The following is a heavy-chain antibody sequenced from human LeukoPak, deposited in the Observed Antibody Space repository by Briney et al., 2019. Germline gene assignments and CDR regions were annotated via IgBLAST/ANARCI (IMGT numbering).Heavy chain of an antibody. J-gene: IGHJ6*03. Sequence: GESLKISCQASGYTFDKSWIGWVRQMPGTGFQWLGIVYPLDSDTRYSPSVQGHVTITAATSIDTAYLQWRSLRASDTAKYFCVRQIAEDGQSTSEWWYYIDVWGKGTAVTVSS. V-gene: IGHV5-51*01. CDR2: VYPLDSDT. CDR1: GYTFDKSW. CDR3: VRQIAEDGQSTSEWWYYIDV. D-gene: IGHD2-15*01.